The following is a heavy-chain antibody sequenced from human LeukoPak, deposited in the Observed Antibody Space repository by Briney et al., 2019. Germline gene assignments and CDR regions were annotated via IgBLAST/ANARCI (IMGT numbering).Heavy chain of an antibody. CDR1: GFTFSSYD. V-gene: IGHV3-13*01. Sequence: PGGSLRPSCAASGFTFSSYDMRWVRQAPGKGLEWVSAIGTAGDTYYPGSVKGRFTISRENAKNSLYLQMNSLRAGDTAVYYCARWQEDRFDPWGQGTLATVSS. CDR2: IGTAGDT. J-gene: IGHJ5*02. CDR3: ARWQEDRFDP.